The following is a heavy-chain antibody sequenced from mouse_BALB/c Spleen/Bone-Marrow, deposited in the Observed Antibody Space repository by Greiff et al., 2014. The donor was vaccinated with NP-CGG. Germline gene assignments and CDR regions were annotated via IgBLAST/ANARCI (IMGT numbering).Heavy chain of an antibody. CDR2: ILPGTGST. V-gene: IGHV1-9*01. CDR3: TRSLRRYFDY. D-gene: IGHD1-2*01. J-gene: IGHJ2*01. Sequence: LVESGAELMKPGASVKISCKATGYTFSHYWIEWVKQRPGDGLEWIGEILPGTGSTKYNEKFKGKATITADTSSSTAYMQLSSLTSEDSAVYYCTRSLRRYFDYWGQGTTLTVS. CDR1: GYTFSHYW.